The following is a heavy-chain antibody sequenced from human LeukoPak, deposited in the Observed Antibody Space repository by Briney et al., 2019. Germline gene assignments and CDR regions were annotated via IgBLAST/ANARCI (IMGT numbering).Heavy chain of an antibody. CDR1: GGSISNYY. CDR2: IYYSGST. Sequence: SETLSLTCTVSGGSISNYYWTWIRQPPGKGLEWIGFIYYSGSTNYHPSLKSRVTISVDTSKNQFSLKLSSVTAADTAVYYCARRSRSADYYYYMDVWGKGTTVTVSS. CDR3: ARRSRSADYYYYMDV. D-gene: IGHD6-25*01. J-gene: IGHJ6*03. V-gene: IGHV4-59*01.